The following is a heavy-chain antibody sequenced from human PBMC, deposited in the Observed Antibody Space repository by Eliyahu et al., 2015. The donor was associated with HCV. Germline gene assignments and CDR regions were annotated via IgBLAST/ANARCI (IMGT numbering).Heavy chain of an antibody. CDR2: MNPNSGDT. V-gene: IGHV1-8*01. CDR1: GYTFTSYD. D-gene: IGHD1-26*01. J-gene: IGHJ6*02. CDR3: ARYIVGATDYYGMDA. Sequence: QVQLVQSGAEVKKPGTSVKVXCKASGYTFTSYDINWVRQATAQGLEWMGWMNPNSGDTAYAQKFQGRVTMTRNTSINTAYMELSSLRSEDTAVYYCARYIVGATDYYGMDAWGQGTTVTVSS.